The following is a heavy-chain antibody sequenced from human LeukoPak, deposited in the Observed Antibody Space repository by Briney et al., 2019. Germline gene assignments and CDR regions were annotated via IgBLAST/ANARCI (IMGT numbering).Heavy chain of an antibody. CDR3: AREGGDPRWLDP. D-gene: IGHD6-25*01. V-gene: IGHV4-4*07. J-gene: IGHJ5*02. CDR2: INTSGST. CDR1: GGSVSSYY. Sequence: SETLSLTCTVSGGSVSSYYWTWIRQSAGKGLEWIGRINTSGSTNYNPSLRSRVTMSVNTSKNQFSLNLTSVTAADTAVYSCAREGGDPRWLDPWGQGTLVTVSS.